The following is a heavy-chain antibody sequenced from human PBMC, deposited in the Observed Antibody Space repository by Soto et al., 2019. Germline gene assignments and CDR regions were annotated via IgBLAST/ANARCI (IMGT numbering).Heavy chain of an antibody. Sequence: GGSLRLTCAASGFTFSDYYMSWIRQAPGKGLEWVSYISSSGSTIYYADSVKGRFTISRDNAKNSLYLQMNSLRAEDTAVYYCAREGIRGDYYYYGMDVWGQGTTVTVSS. J-gene: IGHJ6*02. D-gene: IGHD3-16*01. CDR1: GFTFSDYY. V-gene: IGHV3-11*01. CDR3: AREGIRGDYYYYGMDV. CDR2: ISSSGSTI.